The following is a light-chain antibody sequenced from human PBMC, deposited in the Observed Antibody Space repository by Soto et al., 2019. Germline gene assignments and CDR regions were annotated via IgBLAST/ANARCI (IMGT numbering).Light chain of an antibody. CDR1: QSLITRY. V-gene: IGKV3-20*01. Sequence: EIVLTQSPGTLSLFPGERATLSCRASQSLITRYLAWYQQKPGQAPRLLIYGASSRDTGIPDRFSGSGSGTDVTLAISRLEPEDFAVYSCQQYGTSPTFCQGTRLEIK. J-gene: IGKJ5*01. CDR3: QQYGTSPT. CDR2: GAS.